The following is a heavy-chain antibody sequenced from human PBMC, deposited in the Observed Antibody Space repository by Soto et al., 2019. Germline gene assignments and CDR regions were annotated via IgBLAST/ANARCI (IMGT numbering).Heavy chain of an antibody. CDR1: GFTFSNYG. CDR2: ILYDGSNK. Sequence: GGSLRLSCAASGFTFSNYGMHWVRQAPGKGLEWVAVILYDGSNKYYADSVKGRFTVSRDNSKNTLYLQMNSLRAEDTAVYYCAKDMASSGPFDYWGQGTLVTVSS. D-gene: IGHD2-15*01. V-gene: IGHV3-30*18. CDR3: AKDMASSGPFDY. J-gene: IGHJ4*02.